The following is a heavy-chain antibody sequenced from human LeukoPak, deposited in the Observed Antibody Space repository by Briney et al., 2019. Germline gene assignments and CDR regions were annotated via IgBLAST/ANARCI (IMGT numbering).Heavy chain of an antibody. Sequence: GASVKVSCKASGYTFTRYYMSWVRQAPGQGPEWMGIIIPGGGSTSYAQKFQGRLTMTRDMSTSTVYMELSSLRSEGTAVYYCAREGYCSGGSCYSFDYWGQGTLVTVSS. D-gene: IGHD2-15*01. J-gene: IGHJ4*02. CDR2: IIPGGGST. V-gene: IGHV1-46*01. CDR3: AREGYCSGGSCYSFDY. CDR1: GYTFTRYY.